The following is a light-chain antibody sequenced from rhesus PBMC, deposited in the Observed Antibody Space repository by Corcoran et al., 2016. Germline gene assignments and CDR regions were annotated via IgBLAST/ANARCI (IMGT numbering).Light chain of an antibody. Sequence: DIQMTQSSSSLSASVGDTVTITCRASQAIRRYLTWYQQKPGKAPKLLIYPASNLETGVPSRFSGSGSGTEFTLTSSNLQPEDFAAYYCLQHKSYPRTFGQGTKVEIK. J-gene: IGKJ1*01. CDR3: LQHKSYPRT. V-gene: IGKV1-28*02. CDR1: QAIRRY. CDR2: PAS.